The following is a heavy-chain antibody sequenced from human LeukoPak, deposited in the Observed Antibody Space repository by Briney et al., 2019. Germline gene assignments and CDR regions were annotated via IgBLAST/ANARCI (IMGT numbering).Heavy chain of an antibody. Sequence: GASVKVSCKASGYTFTSYGISWVGQAPGQGLEWMGWISAKKGNTDYAQKLQGRVTMTTDTSTSTAYMELRSLRSDDTAVYYCARDLQLLGIWFDPWGQGTLVTVSS. CDR3: ARDLQLLGIWFDP. CDR2: ISAKKGNT. CDR1: GYTFTSYG. J-gene: IGHJ5*02. D-gene: IGHD2-2*01. V-gene: IGHV1-18*01.